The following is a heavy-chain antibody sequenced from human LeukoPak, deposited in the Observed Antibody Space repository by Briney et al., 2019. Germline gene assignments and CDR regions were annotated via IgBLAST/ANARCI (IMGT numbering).Heavy chain of an antibody. CDR1: GGSISSYY. Sequence: PSETLSLTCTVSGGSISSYYRSWTRQPPGKGLEWIGYIYYSGSTNYNPSLKSRVTISVDTSKNQFSLKLSSVTAADTAVYYCARLAESYYYGMDVWGQGTTVTVSS. V-gene: IGHV4-59*01. CDR3: ARLAESYYYGMDV. CDR2: IYYSGST. J-gene: IGHJ6*02. D-gene: IGHD6-19*01.